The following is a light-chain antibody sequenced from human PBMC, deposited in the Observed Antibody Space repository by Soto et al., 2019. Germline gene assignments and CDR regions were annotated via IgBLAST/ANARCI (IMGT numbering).Light chain of an antibody. Sequence: ETVLTQSPGTLSLSPGERATLSCRASQSVSSRYLAWYQQKPGQAPRLLIYGASSRATGIPDRFSSSGSGTEFTLTISRLEPEDFAVYYCQQYITSPPMYTFGQGTKLEIK. CDR1: QSVSSRY. CDR3: QQYITSPPMYT. CDR2: GAS. J-gene: IGKJ2*01. V-gene: IGKV3-20*01.